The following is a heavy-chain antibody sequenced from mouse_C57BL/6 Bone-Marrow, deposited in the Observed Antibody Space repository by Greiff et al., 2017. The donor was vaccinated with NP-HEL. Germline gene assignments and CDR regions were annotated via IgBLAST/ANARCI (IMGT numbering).Heavy chain of an antibody. V-gene: IGHV1-80*01. CDR1: GYAFSSYW. CDR2: IYPGDGDT. J-gene: IGHJ2*01. Sequence: QVQLQQSGAELVKPEASVKISCKASGYAFSSYWLNWVKQRPRKGLEWLGQIYPGDGDTNYNGKFKGKAKLTADKSSSTAYMQLSSLTSEDSAVYFCARYYGSSYYFDYWGQGTTLTVSS. D-gene: IGHD1-1*01. CDR3: ARYYGSSYYFDY.